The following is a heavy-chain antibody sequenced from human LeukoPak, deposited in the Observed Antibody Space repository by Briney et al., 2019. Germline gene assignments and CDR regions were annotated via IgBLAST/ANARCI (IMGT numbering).Heavy chain of an antibody. J-gene: IGHJ4*02. CDR1: GGSISSGSYY. Sequence: SETLSLTCTVSGGSISSGSYYWSWIRQPAGKGLEWIGRIYTSGSTNYNPSLKSRVTISVDTSKNQFSLKLSSVTAADTAVYYCASQGTKLNSGSYFSDFDYWGQGTLVTVSS. CDR3: ASQGTKLNSGSYFSDFDY. V-gene: IGHV4-61*02. D-gene: IGHD1-26*01. CDR2: IYTSGST.